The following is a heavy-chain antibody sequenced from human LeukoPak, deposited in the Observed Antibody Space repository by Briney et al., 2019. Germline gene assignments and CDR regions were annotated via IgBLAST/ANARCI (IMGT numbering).Heavy chain of an antibody. D-gene: IGHD2-2*01. CDR2: IYYSGST. CDR3: AREQSSTSYHNWFDP. V-gene: IGHV4-30-4*08. J-gene: IGHJ5*02. Sequence: TLSLTCTVSGGSISSGDYYWSWIRQPPGKGLEWIGYIYYSGSTYYNPSLKSRVTISVDTSKNQFSLKLSSVTAADTAVYYCAREQSSTSYHNWFDPWGQGTLVTVSS. CDR1: GGSISSGDYY.